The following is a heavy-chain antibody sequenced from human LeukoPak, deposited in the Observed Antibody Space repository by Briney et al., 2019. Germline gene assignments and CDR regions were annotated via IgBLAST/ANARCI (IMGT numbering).Heavy chain of an antibody. CDR1: GGSISSYC. CDR3: AKIYGSGSYAY. D-gene: IGHD3-10*01. V-gene: IGHV4-59*08. J-gene: IGHJ4*02. CDR2: IYYSGST. Sequence: ASETLSLTCTVSGGSISSYCWSWIRQPPGKGLEWIGYIYYSGSTNYNPSLKSRVTISVDTSKNQFSLKLSSVTAADTAVYYCAKIYGSGSYAYWGQGTLVTVSS.